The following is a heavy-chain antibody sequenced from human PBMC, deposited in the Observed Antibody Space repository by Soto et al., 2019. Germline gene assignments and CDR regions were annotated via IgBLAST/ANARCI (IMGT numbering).Heavy chain of an antibody. D-gene: IGHD3-10*01. Sequence: GGSLRLSCEASGFTFSNYWMHWVRQAPGKGLVWVSGIKSDGSRTTYADSVKGRFTSSRDNAKSTLYLQMNSLEAEDTAVYYCARDEGVAMVRGYDSWGQGTLVTVSS. CDR1: GFTFSNYW. CDR3: ARDEGVAMVRGYDS. CDR2: IKSDGSRT. J-gene: IGHJ4*02. V-gene: IGHV3-74*03.